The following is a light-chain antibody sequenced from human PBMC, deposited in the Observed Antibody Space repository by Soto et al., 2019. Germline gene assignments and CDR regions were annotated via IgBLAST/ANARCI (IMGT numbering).Light chain of an antibody. CDR1: QSVSSNY. CDR3: QQYVTSPRT. V-gene: IGKV3-20*01. J-gene: IGKJ1*01. Sequence: VLTQSPGTLSLSPGERATLSCRASQSVSSNYLAWYQQKPGQAPRLLIYGASSGVTGIPDRFSGSGSGTDFTLTISRLEPEDFAVYYCQQYVTSPRTFGQGTKVEIK. CDR2: GAS.